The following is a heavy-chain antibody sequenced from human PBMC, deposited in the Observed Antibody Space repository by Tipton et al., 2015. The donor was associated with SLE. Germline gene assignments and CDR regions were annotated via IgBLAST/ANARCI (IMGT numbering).Heavy chain of an antibody. J-gene: IGHJ4*02. V-gene: IGHV3-30*02. D-gene: IGHD6-6*01. Sequence: SLRLSCAASGFTFSTYAMHWVRQAPGKGLEWVAFIRYDGSNKYYADSVKGRFTISRDNSKSTLYLQMNSLRAEDTAMYYCAKEEEQLPGFDYWGQGTLVTVSS. CDR1: GFTFSTYA. CDR2: IRYDGSNK. CDR3: AKEEEQLPGFDY.